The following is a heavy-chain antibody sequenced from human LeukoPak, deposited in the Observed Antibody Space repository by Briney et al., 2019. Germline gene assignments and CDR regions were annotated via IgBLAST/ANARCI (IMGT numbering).Heavy chain of an antibody. D-gene: IGHD2-15*01. CDR1: GYTFRKYA. CDR3: ARDCSGGTCSSFWLAP. Sequence: ASVTVSFKASGYTFRKYAITWVRQAPGQGGERMGWITAYNGNTNYEQKFKGRVTINTDTATDTEYMELRKLKYGEKAGYYCARDCSGGTCSSFWLAPWGQGTLLTVSS. V-gene: IGHV1-18*01. CDR2: ITAYNGNT. J-gene: IGHJ5*02.